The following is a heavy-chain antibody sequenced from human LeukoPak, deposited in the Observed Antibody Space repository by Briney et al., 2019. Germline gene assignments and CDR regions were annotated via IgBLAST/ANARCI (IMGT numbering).Heavy chain of an antibody. V-gene: IGHV3-43D*03. D-gene: IGHD5-18*01. CDR3: AKDISGYSYGSLGY. J-gene: IGHJ4*02. CDR2: ISWDGGST. Sequence: PGGSLRLSCAASGFTFDDYAMHWVRRAPGKGLEWVSLISWDGGSTYYADSVKGRFTISRDNSKNSLYLQMNSLRAEDTALYYCAKDISGYSYGSLGYWGQGTLVTVSS. CDR1: GFTFDDYA.